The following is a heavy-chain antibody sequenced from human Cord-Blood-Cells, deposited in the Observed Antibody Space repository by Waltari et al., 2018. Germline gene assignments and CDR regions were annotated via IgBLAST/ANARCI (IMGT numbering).Heavy chain of an antibody. J-gene: IGHJ5*02. CDR3: ARRVRDGHYNWFDP. CDR2: IYYSGST. Sequence: QLQLQESGPGLVTPSETLSLTCTVSGGSIRSSSYSWGWIRQPPGKGLEWIGSIYYSGSTYYNPSLKSRVTISVDTSKNQFSLKLSSVTAADTAVYYCARRVRDGHYNWFDPWGQGTLVTVSS. V-gene: IGHV4-39*01. CDR1: GGSIRSSSYS.